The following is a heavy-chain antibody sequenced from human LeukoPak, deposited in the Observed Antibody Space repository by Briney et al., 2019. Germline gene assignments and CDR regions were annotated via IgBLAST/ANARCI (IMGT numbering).Heavy chain of an antibody. V-gene: IGHV4-4*07. CDR1: GGSISSYY. D-gene: IGHD4-17*01. Sequence: SETLSLTCTVSGGSISSYYWSWIRQPAGKGLEWIGRIYTSGSTNYNPSLKSRVTISVDTSKKQFSLKLRSVTAADTAVYYCARDKGDYGDYYWFDPWGQGTLVTVSS. CDR2: IYTSGST. J-gene: IGHJ5*02. CDR3: ARDKGDYGDYYWFDP.